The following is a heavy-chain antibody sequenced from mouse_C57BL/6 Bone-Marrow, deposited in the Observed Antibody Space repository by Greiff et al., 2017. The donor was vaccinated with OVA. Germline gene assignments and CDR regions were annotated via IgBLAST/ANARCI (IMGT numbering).Heavy chain of an antibody. V-gene: IGHV1-22*01. CDR3: ARAGSGYGGYFDD. CDR2: INPNNGGT. J-gene: IGHJ2*01. Sequence: VQLQQSGPELVKPGASVKMSCKASGYTFTDYNMHWVKQSHGKSLEWIGYINPNNGGTSYNQKFKGKATLTVNKSSRTAYMELRSLTSEGSAVYDGARAGSGYGGYFDDWGQGTTLTVSS. D-gene: IGHD3-2*02. CDR1: GYTFTDYN.